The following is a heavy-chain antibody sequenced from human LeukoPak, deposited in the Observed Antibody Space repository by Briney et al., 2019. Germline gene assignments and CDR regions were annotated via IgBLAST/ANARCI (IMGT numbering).Heavy chain of an antibody. CDR3: ARAAARGYYYGMDA. CDR1: GGSISGYY. Sequence: SETLSLTCTVSGGSISGYYWSWIRQPPGKGLEWIGYMYYSGSTNYNPSLKSRVTVSADTSKNQLSLKVSYVTAADTAVYYCARAAARGYYYGMDAWGQGTTVTVSS. J-gene: IGHJ6*02. D-gene: IGHD6-13*01. CDR2: MYYSGST. V-gene: IGHV4-59*08.